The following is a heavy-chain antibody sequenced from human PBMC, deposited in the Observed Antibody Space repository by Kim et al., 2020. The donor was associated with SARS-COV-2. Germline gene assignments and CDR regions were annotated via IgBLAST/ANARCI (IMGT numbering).Heavy chain of an antibody. Sequence: FQGRVTMTRDTSTSTFYMEMSSLTSDDTAVYYCARGIVGVKYSGSLNWFDPWGQGTLVTVSS. CDR3: ARGIVGVKYSGSLNWFDP. J-gene: IGHJ5*02. V-gene: IGHV1-46*01. D-gene: IGHD1-26*01.